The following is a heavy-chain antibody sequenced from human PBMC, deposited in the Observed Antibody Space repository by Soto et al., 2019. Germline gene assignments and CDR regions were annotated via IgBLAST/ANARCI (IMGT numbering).Heavy chain of an antibody. CDR1: GCPISIGGLS. D-gene: IGHD3-22*01. J-gene: IGHJ6*02. Sequence: SGRQCHTCAVSGCPISIGGLSWTWLQQPPGKGLEWIGYIYNSGSTYYNPSLKSRVTISVDRSKNQFSLKLSSVPAADTAVYYCAGIDYYQNSDMYVWGLGTALTVSS. CDR3: AGIDYYQNSDMYV. V-gene: IGHV4-30-2*01. CDR2: IYNSGST.